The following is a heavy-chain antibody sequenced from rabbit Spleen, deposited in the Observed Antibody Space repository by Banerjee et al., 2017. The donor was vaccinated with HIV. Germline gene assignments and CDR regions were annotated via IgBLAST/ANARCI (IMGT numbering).Heavy chain of an antibody. Sequence: QEQLEESGGDLVKPEGSLTLTCTASGFSFSRSYWICWVRQATGKGLEWIACIYTGDGNTYYASWSKGRFTIPKTSSTTVTLQMTSLTAADTATYFCARDPTNYNTPSYFDLWGPGTLVTVS. CDR3: ARDPTNYNTPSYFDL. D-gene: IGHD7-1*01. V-gene: IGHV1S45*01. CDR1: GFSFSRSYW. CDR2: IYTGDGNT. J-gene: IGHJ4*01.